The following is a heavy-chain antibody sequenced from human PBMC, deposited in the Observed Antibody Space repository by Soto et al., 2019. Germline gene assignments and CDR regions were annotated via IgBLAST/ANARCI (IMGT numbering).Heavy chain of an antibody. J-gene: IGHJ4*02. V-gene: IGHV1-3*01. CDR1: GYTFTSYD. Sequence: ASVKVSCKASGYTFTSYDINWVRQATGQGLEWMGWINAGNGNTKYSQKFQVRATITRDTSASTAYMELSSLTSEDTAVYYCARVYDFWSGYPVDYWGQGTLVTVSS. D-gene: IGHD3-3*01. CDR2: INAGNGNT. CDR3: ARVYDFWSGYPVDY.